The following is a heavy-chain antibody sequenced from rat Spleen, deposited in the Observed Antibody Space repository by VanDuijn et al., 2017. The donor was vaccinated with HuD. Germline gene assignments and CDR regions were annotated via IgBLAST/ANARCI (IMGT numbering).Heavy chain of an antibody. CDR1: GFTFSNYD. J-gene: IGHJ2*01. V-gene: IGHV5-29*01. Sequence: EVQLVESGGGLVQPGRSLKLSCAASGFTFSNYDMAWVRQAPTKGLDWVATISYDGSTTYYRDSVKGRFTISRDDGKSTLYLEMDSLRSEDMATYYCVRHDDYWGQGVMVTVSS. CDR3: VRHDDY. CDR2: ISYDGSTT.